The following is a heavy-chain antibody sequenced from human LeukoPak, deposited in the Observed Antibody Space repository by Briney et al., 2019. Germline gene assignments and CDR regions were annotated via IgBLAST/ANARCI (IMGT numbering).Heavy chain of an antibody. CDR3: ARGHSSGWRRTWPFDY. CDR1: GYTFTGYY. V-gene: IGHV1-2*02. J-gene: IGHJ4*02. Sequence: ASVKVSCKASGYTFTGYYMHWVRQAPGQGLGWMGWINPNSGGTNYAQKFQGRVTMTRDTSISTAYMELSRLRSDDTAVYYCARGHSSGWRRTWPFDYWGQGTLVTVSS. CDR2: INPNSGGT. D-gene: IGHD6-19*01.